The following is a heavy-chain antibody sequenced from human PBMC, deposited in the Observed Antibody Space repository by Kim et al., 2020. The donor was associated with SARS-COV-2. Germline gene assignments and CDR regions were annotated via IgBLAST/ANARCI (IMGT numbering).Heavy chain of an antibody. Sequence: GGSLRLSCAASGFTFSSYGMHWVRQAPGKGLEWVAVIWYDGSNKYYADSVKGRFTISRDNSKNTLYLQMNSLRAEDTAVYYCARVHRAIAAAGTDYWGQGTLVTVSS. V-gene: IGHV3-33*01. CDR3: ARVHRAIAAAGTDY. CDR2: IWYDGSNK. CDR1: GFTFSSYG. J-gene: IGHJ4*02. D-gene: IGHD6-13*01.